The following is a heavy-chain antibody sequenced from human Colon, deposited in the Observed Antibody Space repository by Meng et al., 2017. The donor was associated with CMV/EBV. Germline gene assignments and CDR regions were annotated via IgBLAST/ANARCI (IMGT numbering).Heavy chain of an antibody. J-gene: IGHJ4*02. Sequence: GESLKISCAASGFTFSHYSMKCVRQAPGKGLEWVSVIHGDENTYYADSVKGRFTISRDNSKNTLSLEVINLRVEDTAVYYCATDQYGRLSWGQGTPVTVSS. D-gene: IGHD2/OR15-2a*01. CDR2: IHGDENT. CDR3: ATDQYGRLS. CDR1: GFTFSHYS. V-gene: IGHV3-53*01.